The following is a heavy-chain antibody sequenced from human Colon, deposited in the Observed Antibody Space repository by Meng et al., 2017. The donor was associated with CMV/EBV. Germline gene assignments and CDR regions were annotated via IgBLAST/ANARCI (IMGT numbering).Heavy chain of an antibody. D-gene: IGHD3-3*01. J-gene: IGHJ6*02. CDR2: ISDSGDRT. CDR1: DFTFRNYA. V-gene: IGHV3-23*01. CDR3: ARIFGHAAGHYYHALDV. Sequence: GESLRLSCAASDFTFRNYAMTWVRRAPGRGLEAVSSISDSGDRTYYEDSVRGRFTISRDNSKDTLYLQMNSLRAEDTAIYYCARIFGHAAGHYYHALDVWGQGTTVTVSS.